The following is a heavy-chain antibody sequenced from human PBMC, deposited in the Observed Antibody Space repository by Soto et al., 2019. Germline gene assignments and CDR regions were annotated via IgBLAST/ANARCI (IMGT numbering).Heavy chain of an antibody. D-gene: IGHD6-25*01. CDR1: GDSIEARLHY. CDR2: THNRGST. V-gene: IGHV4-39*01. J-gene: IGHJ4*02. Sequence: PSETLSLTCVVSGDSIEARLHYWAWIRQPPGKGLEWIGSTHNRGSTYYNPSLQSRVTISVDTSKNTFSLKLDSLTAADTALYYCSRHAPPGVAAPLLYWGQGTPVTVSS. CDR3: SRHAPPGVAAPLLY.